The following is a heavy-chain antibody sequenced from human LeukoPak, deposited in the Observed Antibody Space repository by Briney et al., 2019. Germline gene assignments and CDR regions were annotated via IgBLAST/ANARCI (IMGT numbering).Heavy chain of an antibody. CDR3: ARRLSTFWQQLGWFDP. D-gene: IGHD6-13*01. V-gene: IGHV4-59*08. J-gene: IGHJ5*02. Sequence: SETLSLTCTVSGGSISSYYWSWIRQPPGKELEWIGYIYYSGSTFYSPSLKSRVTISVDTSKNQFSLKLSSVTAADTAVYYCARRLSTFWQQLGWFDPWGQGTLVTVSS. CDR1: GGSISSYY. CDR2: IYYSGST.